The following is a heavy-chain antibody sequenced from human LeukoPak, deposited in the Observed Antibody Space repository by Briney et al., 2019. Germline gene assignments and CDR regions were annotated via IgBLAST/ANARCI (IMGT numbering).Heavy chain of an antibody. CDR2: INSNGDFK. CDR1: GFTFSSSE. J-gene: IGHJ4*02. CDR3: TRRPY. Sequence: GGSLRLSCTASGFTFSSSEMNWVRQAPGKGLEWVSYINSNGDFKYYADSVKGRFTISRGNAKNSLYLQMNSLRAEDTAVYYCTRRPYWGRGTLVSVSS. V-gene: IGHV3-48*03.